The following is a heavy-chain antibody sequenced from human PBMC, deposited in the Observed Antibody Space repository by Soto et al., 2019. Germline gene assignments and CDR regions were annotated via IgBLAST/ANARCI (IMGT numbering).Heavy chain of an antibody. CDR2: INAGNGNT. Sequence: QVQLVQSGAEVKKPGASVKVSCKASGYTFTSYAMHWVRQAPGQRLEWMGWINAGNGNTKYSQKFQGRVTITRDTSASTAYMELSSLRSEATAVYYCARALSYFVWFDPWGQGTLVTVSS. D-gene: IGHD5-18*01. J-gene: IGHJ5*02. V-gene: IGHV1-3*01. CDR1: GYTFTSYA. CDR3: ARALSYFVWFDP.